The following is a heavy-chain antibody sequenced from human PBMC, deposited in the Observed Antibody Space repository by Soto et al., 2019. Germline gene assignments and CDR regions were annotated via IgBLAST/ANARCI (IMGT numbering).Heavy chain of an antibody. CDR1: GYSFTNYW. CDR2: VHPGDSDT. V-gene: IGHV5-51*01. J-gene: IGHJ5*02. Sequence: GESLKISCQGSGYSFTNYWVGWVRQIPGRGLEWMGIVHPGDSDTRYSPFFQGQVTISADKSISTAYLQWSSLKASDTAMYYCARHNRYSSTWFEGWFDPWGQGTLVTVSS. D-gene: IGHD6-13*01. CDR3: ARHNRYSSTWFEGWFDP.